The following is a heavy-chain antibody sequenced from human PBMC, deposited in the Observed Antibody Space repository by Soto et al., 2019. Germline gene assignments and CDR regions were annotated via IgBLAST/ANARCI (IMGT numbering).Heavy chain of an antibody. J-gene: IGHJ6*02. Sequence: GESLKISCKGSGYSFTSYWIAWVRQMPGKGLEWMGIIYPSDSDTRYSPSFQGQVTMSADKSISTAYLQWNSLKASDTAMYYCARYSSCDYYYYGMDVWGQGTTVTVSS. CDR2: IYPSDSDT. V-gene: IGHV5-51*01. CDR3: ARYSSCDYYYYGMDV. D-gene: IGHD6-19*01. CDR1: GYSFTSYW.